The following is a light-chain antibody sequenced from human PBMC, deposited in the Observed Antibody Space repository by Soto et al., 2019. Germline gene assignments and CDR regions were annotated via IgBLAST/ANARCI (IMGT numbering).Light chain of an antibody. CDR2: GAS. J-gene: IGKJ1*01. V-gene: IGKV3-20*01. CDR1: QTIRSNY. CDR3: QQYGSSPWT. Sequence: ETVLTQSPGTLSLSPGERATLSCRASQTIRSNYLAWYRQTPGQAPRLRIYGASNRATGIADRVSGSGSGTDFTLIISRLEPEDFALYYCQQYGSSPWTFGQGTKVEIK.